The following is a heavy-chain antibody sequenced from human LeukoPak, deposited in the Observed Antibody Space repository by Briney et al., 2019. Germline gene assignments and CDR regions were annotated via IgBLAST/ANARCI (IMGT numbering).Heavy chain of an antibody. CDR2: IYHSGST. V-gene: IGHV4-4*02. Sequence: PSETLSLTCAVSGGSISSSNWWSWVRQPPGKGLEWIGEIYHSGSTNCNPSLKSRVTISVDKSKNQFSLKLSSVTAADTAVYYCARAGGVAAAGLNFDYWGQGTLVTVSS. CDR1: GGSISSSNW. D-gene: IGHD6-13*01. J-gene: IGHJ4*02. CDR3: ARAGGVAAAGLNFDY.